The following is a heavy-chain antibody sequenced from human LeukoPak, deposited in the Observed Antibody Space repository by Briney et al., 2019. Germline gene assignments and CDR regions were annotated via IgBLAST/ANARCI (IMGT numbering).Heavy chain of an antibody. Sequence: PGGSLRLSCAASGFTFSSYWMSWVRQAPGKGLEWVANIKQDGSEKYYVDSVKGRFTISRDNAKSSLYLQMNSLRAEDTAVYYCARVSSYSYDYYYMDVWGKGTTVTVSS. J-gene: IGHJ6*03. CDR1: GFTFSSYW. D-gene: IGHD5-18*01. CDR2: IKQDGSEK. CDR3: ARVSSYSYDYYYMDV. V-gene: IGHV3-7*01.